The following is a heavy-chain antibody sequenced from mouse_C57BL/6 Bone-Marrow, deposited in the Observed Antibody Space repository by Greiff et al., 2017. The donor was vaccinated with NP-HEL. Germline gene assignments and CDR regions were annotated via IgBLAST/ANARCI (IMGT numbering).Heavy chain of an antibody. J-gene: IGHJ3*01. Sequence: GGGLVQPKGSLKLSCAAPGFTFNTYAMHWVRQAPGKGLEWAARIRSKSSNYATYYAASVKDRFTIPSDDPQSMHYLKRNNRKTEEADRYCCGGAPLRSGGAYWGQGTLVTVSA. CDR2: IRSKSSNYAT. V-gene: IGHV10-3*01. CDR3: GGAPLRSGGAY. CDR1: GFTFNTYA. D-gene: IGHD6-1*01.